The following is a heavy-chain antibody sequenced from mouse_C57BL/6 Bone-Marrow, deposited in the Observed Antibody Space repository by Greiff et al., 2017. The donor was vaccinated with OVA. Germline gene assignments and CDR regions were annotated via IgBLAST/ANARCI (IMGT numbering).Heavy chain of an antibody. J-gene: IGHJ2*01. CDR1: GYTFTDYN. CDR3: ARIYDGYRFDY. D-gene: IGHD2-3*01. CDR2: INPNNGGT. V-gene: IGHV1-22*01. Sequence: VHVKQSGPELVKPGASVKMSCKASGYTFTDYNMHWVKQSHGKSLEWIGYINPNNGGTSYNQKFKGKATLTVNKSSSTAYMELRSLTSEDSAVYYCARIYDGYRFDYWGQGTTLTVSS.